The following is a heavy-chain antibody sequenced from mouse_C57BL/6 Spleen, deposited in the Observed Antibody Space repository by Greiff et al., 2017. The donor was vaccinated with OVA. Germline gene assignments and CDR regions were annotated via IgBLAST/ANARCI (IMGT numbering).Heavy chain of an antibody. Sequence: VQLQQSGPELVKPGDSVSISCTASGYSFTDYNMNWVQQSNGKSLEWIGVINPNYGTTSYNQKFKGNATLTVYQSTSTAYMQLNSLTSDDSAVYYCARIGDYWGQGTTLTVSS. CDR1: GYSFTDYN. J-gene: IGHJ2*01. D-gene: IGHD3-1*01. V-gene: IGHV1-39*01. CDR3: ARIGDY. CDR2: INPNYGTT.